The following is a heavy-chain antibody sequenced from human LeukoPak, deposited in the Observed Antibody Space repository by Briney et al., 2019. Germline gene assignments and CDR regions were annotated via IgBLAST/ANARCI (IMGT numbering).Heavy chain of an antibody. CDR3: ARDSSSWYDSGFGFDY. J-gene: IGHJ4*02. CDR2: INPNSGGT. Sequence: ASVKVSCKASGYTFTGYYMHWVRQAPGQGLEWMGCINPNSGGTNYAQKFQGRVTMTRDTSISTAYMELSRLRSDDTAVYYCARDSSSWYDSGFGFDYWGQGTLVTVSS. CDR1: GYTFTGYY. D-gene: IGHD6-13*01. V-gene: IGHV1-2*02.